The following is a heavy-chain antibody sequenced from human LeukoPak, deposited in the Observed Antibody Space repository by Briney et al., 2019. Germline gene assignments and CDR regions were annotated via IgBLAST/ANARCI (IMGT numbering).Heavy chain of an antibody. V-gene: IGHV3-11*04. J-gene: IGHJ4*02. CDR2: ISSSGSTI. CDR3: AREPGGNYYDFWSGYQTNSRERLSQFDY. CDR1: GFTFSDYY. Sequence: PGGSLRLSCAASGFTFSDYYMSWIRQAPGKGLEWVSYISSSGSTIYYADSVKGRFTISRDNAKNSLYLQMNSLRAEGTAVYYCAREPGGNYYDFWSGYQTNSRERLSQFDYWGQGTLVTVSS. D-gene: IGHD3-3*01.